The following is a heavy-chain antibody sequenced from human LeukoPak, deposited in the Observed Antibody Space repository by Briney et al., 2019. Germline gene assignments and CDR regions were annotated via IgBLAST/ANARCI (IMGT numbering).Heavy chain of an antibody. V-gene: IGHV1-2*06. CDR2: INPNSGGT. Sequence: GASVKVSCKAAGYTFTGYYMFWVRQAPGQGLKWMGRINPNSGGTNYAQKFQGRVTMTRDTSISTAYMELSRLRSDDTAVYYCARGYCSGGSCYSVENWFDPWGQGTLVTVSS. D-gene: IGHD2-15*01. CDR1: GYTFTGYY. CDR3: ARGYCSGGSCYSVENWFDP. J-gene: IGHJ5*02.